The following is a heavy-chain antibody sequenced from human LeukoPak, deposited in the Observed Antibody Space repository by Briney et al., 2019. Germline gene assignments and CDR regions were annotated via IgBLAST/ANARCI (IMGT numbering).Heavy chain of an antibody. D-gene: IGHD6-13*01. CDR2: IGHSGGTT. V-gene: IGHV3-23*01. CDR3: AKVTAWYSSSWYLAY. J-gene: IGHJ4*02. CDR1: GFTFSSNA. Sequence: PGGSLRLSCVASGFTFSSNAMSWVRQAPGKGLEWVSAIGHSGGTTFYADSVKGRFTISRDNSGNTLYLQMNSLRAEDTALYYCAKVTAWYSSSWYLAYWGQGTLVTVSS.